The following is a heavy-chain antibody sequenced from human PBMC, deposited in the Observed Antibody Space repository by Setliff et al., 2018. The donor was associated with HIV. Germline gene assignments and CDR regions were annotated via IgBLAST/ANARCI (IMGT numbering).Heavy chain of an antibody. CDR2: IYRGGET. CDR3: ARDDWTCSDGTCFPITFDY. D-gene: IGHD2-15*01. V-gene: IGHV3-66*01. J-gene: IGHJ4*02. CDR1: GFNVSSNY. Sequence: GGSLRLSCAASGFNVSSNYMSWVRQAPGKGLECVSVIYRGGETYHADSVKGRFTISRDNSKNSVSLQMNSLRVEDTAVYYCARDDWTCSDGTCFPITFDYWGQGTLVTVSS.